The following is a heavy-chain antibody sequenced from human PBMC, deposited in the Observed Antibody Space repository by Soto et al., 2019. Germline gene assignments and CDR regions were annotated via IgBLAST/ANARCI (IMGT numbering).Heavy chain of an antibody. Sequence: GGSLRLSCAASGFTFSNAWMSWVRQAPGKGLEWVGRIKSKTDGGTTDYAEAVKGRFTISRDDSKNTLYLQMNSLKTEDTAVYYCTTDPMVYAIHLPVFDYWGQGTLVTVSS. J-gene: IGHJ4*02. D-gene: IGHD2-8*01. CDR1: GFTFSNAW. CDR2: IKSKTDGGTT. CDR3: TTDPMVYAIHLPVFDY. V-gene: IGHV3-15*01.